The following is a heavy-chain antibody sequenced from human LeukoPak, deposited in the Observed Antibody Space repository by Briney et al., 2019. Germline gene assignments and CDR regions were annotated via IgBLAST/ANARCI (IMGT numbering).Heavy chain of an antibody. Sequence: SETLSLTCTVSGGSLSGHWWSWIRQPPGKGLEWIGYIHYSGNTNYNPSLNTRVTISVDTSKNQFSLNLRSVTAADTAVYYCAGLHFAAAEELDPWGQGTLVTVSS. D-gene: IGHD6-13*01. CDR1: GGSLSGHW. CDR2: IHYSGNT. V-gene: IGHV4-59*08. J-gene: IGHJ5*02. CDR3: AGLHFAAAEELDP.